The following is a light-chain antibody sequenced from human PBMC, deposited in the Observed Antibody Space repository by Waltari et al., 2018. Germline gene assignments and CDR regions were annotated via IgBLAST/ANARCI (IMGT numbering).Light chain of an antibody. CDR1: KSISTY. V-gene: IGKV1-39*01. J-gene: IGKJ5*01. CDR2: AAS. Sequence: DIQMTQSPSSLSASVGDRVTIPCRASKSISTYLNWYQQKPGNAPKLLIYAASSLQSGVPSRFSGSGSGTDFTLTISSLQPEDFATYYCQQTYSTPPTFGQGTRLEIK. CDR3: QQTYSTPPT.